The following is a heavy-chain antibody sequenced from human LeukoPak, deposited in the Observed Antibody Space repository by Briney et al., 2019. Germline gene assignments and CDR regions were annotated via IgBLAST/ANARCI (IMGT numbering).Heavy chain of an antibody. J-gene: IGHJ4*02. CDR3: AKVKTHWYFDN. D-gene: IGHD1-1*01. V-gene: IGHV3-23*01. CDR2: ISGSASGGT. CDR1: GFTFGDYA. Sequence: PGRSLRLSCTTSGFTFGDYAMSWVRQPPGKGLEWVSAISGSASGGTTYEDSVKGRFTISRDNSKGTLYLQMNSLRAEDTAVYYCAKVKTHWYFDNWGRGTLVTVSS.